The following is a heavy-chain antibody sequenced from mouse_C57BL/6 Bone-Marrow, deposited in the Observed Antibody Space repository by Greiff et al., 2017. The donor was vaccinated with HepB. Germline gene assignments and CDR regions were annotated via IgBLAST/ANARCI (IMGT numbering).Heavy chain of an antibody. CDR2: IRSKSNNYAT. V-gene: IGHV10-1*01. J-gene: IGHJ3*01. D-gene: IGHD3-2*02. CDR1: GFSFNTYA. CDR3: VPQLRLRAWFAY. Sequence: EVKLMESGGGLVQPKGSLKLSCAASGFSFNTYAMNWVRQAPGKGLEWVARIRSKSNNYATYYADSVKDRFTISRDDSESMLYLQMNNLKTEDTAMYYCVPQLRLRAWFAYWGQGTLVTVSA.